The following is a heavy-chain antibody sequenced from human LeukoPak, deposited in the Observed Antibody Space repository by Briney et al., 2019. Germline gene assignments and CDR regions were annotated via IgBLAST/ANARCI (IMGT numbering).Heavy chain of an antibody. CDR1: GGSFSGYY. D-gene: IGHD3-10*01. Sequence: SETLSLTCAVYGGSFSGYYWSWIRQPPGKGLEWIGEINHSGSTNYNPSLKSRVTISVDTSNNQFSLKLSSVTAADTAVYYCERGAVKYYYGSGSYFYWGKGTLVTVAS. CDR2: INHSGST. CDR3: ERGAVKYYYGSGSYFY. J-gene: IGHJ4*02. V-gene: IGHV4-34*01.